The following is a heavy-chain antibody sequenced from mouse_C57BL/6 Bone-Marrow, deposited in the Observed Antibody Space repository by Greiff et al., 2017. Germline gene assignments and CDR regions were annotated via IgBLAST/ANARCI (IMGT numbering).Heavy chain of an antibody. CDR2: ISDGGSYT. CDR1: GFTFSSYA. J-gene: IGHJ1*03. V-gene: IGHV5-4*01. Sequence: EVQLVESGGGLVKPGGSLKLSCAASGFTFSSYAMSWVRQTPEKRLEWVATISDGGSYTYYPDNVKGRFTISRDNAKNNLYLQMGHLKSEDTAMYYCASSSYWYFDVWGTGTTVTVSS. D-gene: IGHD1-1*01. CDR3: ASSSYWYFDV.